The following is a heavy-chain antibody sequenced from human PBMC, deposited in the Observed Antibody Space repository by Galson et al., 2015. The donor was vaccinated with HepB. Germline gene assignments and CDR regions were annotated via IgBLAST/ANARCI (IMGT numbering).Heavy chain of an antibody. CDR3: ARGGTVTTRFDP. J-gene: IGHJ5*02. D-gene: IGHD4-17*01. CDR2: ISSSSSYI. CDR1: GFTFSSYS. V-gene: IGHV3-21*01. Sequence: SLRLSCAASGFTFSSYSMNWVRQAPGKGLEWVSSISSSSSYIYYADSVKGRFTISRDNAKNSLYLQMNSLRAEDTAVYYCARGGTVTTRFDPWGQGTLVTVSS.